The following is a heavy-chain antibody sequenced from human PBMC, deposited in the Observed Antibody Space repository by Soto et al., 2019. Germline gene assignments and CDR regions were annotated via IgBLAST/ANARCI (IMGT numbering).Heavy chain of an antibody. V-gene: IGHV3-30*04. Sequence: GGSLRLSCAASGFTFSSYAMHWVRQAPGKGLEWVAVISYDGSNKYYADSMKGRFTISRDNSKNTLYLQMNSLRAEDTAVYYCARDTIFGVVTVGNAFDIWGQGTMVTVSS. J-gene: IGHJ3*02. CDR2: ISYDGSNK. CDR3: ARDTIFGVVTVGNAFDI. D-gene: IGHD3-3*01. CDR1: GFTFSSYA.